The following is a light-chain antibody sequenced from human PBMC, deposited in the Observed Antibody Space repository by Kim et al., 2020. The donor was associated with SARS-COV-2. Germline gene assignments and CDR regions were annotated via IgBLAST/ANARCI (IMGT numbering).Light chain of an antibody. CDR3: QVWASSTVV. CDR1: TIGGTN. J-gene: IGLJ3*02. Sequence: AQGTTARISGGGNTIGGTNGHRFQQNPGQAPVLLIYRDPHRPIGIPERFSGSNSGNTATLTISRAQAGDEADYYCQVWASSTVVFGGGTKLTVL. V-gene: IGLV3-9*01. CDR2: RDP.